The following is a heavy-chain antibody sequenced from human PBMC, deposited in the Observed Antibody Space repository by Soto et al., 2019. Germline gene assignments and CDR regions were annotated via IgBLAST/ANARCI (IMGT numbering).Heavy chain of an antibody. Sequence: ASVKVSCKASGYTFTGYYMHWVRQAPGQGLEWMGWINPNSGGTNYAQKFQGWVTMTRDTSISTAYMELSRLRSDDTAVYYCARESRVIAVAGKRPRGSWFDPWGQGTLVTVSS. CDR2: INPNSGGT. D-gene: IGHD6-19*01. CDR1: GYTFTGYY. J-gene: IGHJ5*02. V-gene: IGHV1-2*04. CDR3: ARESRVIAVAGKRPRGSWFDP.